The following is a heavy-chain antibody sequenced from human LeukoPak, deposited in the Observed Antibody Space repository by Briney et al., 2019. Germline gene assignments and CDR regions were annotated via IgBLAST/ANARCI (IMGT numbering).Heavy chain of an antibody. CDR2: IKQDGSEK. V-gene: IGHV3-7*01. J-gene: IGHJ6*02. D-gene: IGHD6-19*01. CDR1: GFTFSSYW. Sequence: GGSLRLSCAASGFTFSSYWMSWVRQAPGKGLEWVANIKQDGSEKYYVDSVKGRFAISRDNAKNSLYLQMNSLRAEDTAVYYCARDPYSSGWPSYYYYGMDVWGQGTTVTVSS. CDR3: ARDPYSSGWPSYYYYGMDV.